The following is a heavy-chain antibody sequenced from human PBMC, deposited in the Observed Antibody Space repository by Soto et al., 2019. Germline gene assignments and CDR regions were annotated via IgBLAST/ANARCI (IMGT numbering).Heavy chain of an antibody. D-gene: IGHD6-13*01. J-gene: IGHJ4*02. CDR1: GGSFSGYY. CDR3: ARERGRQYSRSWYREVHY. CDR2: INHSGST. V-gene: IGHV4-34*01. Sequence: ETLSLTCAVYGGSFSGYYWSWIRQPPGKGLEWIGEINHSGSTNYNPSLKSRVTISVDTSKNQFSLKLSSVTAADTAVYYCARERGRQYSRSWYREVHYCCPGPLVTGSS.